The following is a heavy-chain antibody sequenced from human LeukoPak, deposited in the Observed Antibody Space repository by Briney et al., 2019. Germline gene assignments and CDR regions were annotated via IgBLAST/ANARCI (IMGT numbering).Heavy chain of an antibody. CDR1: GFTFSSYS. CDR3: ARGGSDYYDSSGYYPFDY. V-gene: IGHV3-21*01. Sequence: GGSLRLSCAASGFTFSSYSMNWVRQAPGKGLEWVSSISSSSSYIYYADSVKGRFAISRDNAKNSLYLQMNSLRAEDTAVYYCARGGSDYYDSSGYYPFDYWGQGTLVTVSS. J-gene: IGHJ4*02. D-gene: IGHD3-22*01. CDR2: ISSSSSYI.